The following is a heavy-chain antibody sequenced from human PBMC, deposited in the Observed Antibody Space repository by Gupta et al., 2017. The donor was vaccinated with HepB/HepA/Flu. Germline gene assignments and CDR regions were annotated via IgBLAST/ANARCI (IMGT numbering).Heavy chain of an antibody. D-gene: IGHD2-21*02. CDR2: IRSKANSYAT. CDR3: STVVVTAILGSDAFDI. Sequence: EVQLVESGGGLVQPGGSLKLSCAASGFTFSGSAMHWVRQASGKGLEWVGRIRSKANSYATAYAASVKGRFTISRDDSKNTAYLQMNSLKTEDTAVYYCSTVVVTAILGSDAFDIWGQGTMVTVSS. V-gene: IGHV3-73*01. J-gene: IGHJ3*02. CDR1: GFTFSGSA.